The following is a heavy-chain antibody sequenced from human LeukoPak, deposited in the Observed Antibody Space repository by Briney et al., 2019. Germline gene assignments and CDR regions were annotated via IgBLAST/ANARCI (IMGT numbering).Heavy chain of an antibody. CDR1: GFTLSSCA. D-gene: IGHD3-22*01. J-gene: IGHJ5*02. Sequence: GGSLRLSCAGSGFTLSSCAMSWVRQAPGKGLEWVSVLSGSGSGGSTYYADSVKGRFTVSRDSSKNTLYLQMKSLRAEDTATYYCAKQRDSSAYYPSFDPWGQGTLVTVSS. CDR3: AKQRDSSAYYPSFDP. V-gene: IGHV3-23*01. CDR2: LSGSGSGGST.